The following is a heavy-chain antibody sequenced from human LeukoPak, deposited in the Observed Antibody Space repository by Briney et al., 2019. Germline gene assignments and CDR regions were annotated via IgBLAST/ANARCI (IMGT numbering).Heavy chain of an antibody. CDR2: ISSGSSYM. D-gene: IGHD2/OR15-2a*01. V-gene: IGHV3-21*01. Sequence: GGSLRLSCEASGFTFSSYTIHWVRQAPGKGLEWVSTISSGSSYMYYADSMTGRFTISRDNAKNSLFLQMNSLRAEDTAVYYCARGIGVPHEFDYWGQGTLVTVSS. J-gene: IGHJ4*02. CDR1: GFTFSSYT. CDR3: ARGIGVPHEFDY.